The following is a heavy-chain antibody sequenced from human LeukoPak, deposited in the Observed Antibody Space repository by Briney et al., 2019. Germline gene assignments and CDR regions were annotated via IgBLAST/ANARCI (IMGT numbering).Heavy chain of an antibody. Sequence: GASVKVSCKASGYTFTGYYMHWVRQAPGQGLEWMGWINPNSGGTNYAQKFQGRVTMTRDTSISTAYMELSRLRSDDTAVYYCAREGYCSGGSCYSDYYYYYMDVWGKGTTVTVSS. CDR3: AREGYCSGGSCYSDYYYYYMDV. V-gene: IGHV1-2*02. D-gene: IGHD2-15*01. CDR2: INPNSGGT. J-gene: IGHJ6*03. CDR1: GYTFTGYY.